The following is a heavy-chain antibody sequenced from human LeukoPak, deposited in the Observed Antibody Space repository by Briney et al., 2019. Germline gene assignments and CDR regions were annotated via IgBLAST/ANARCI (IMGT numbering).Heavy chain of an antibody. D-gene: IGHD2-15*01. V-gene: IGHV3-21*01. CDR3: ARSDIVVVVAPVDY. Sequence: GGSLRLSCAASGFTFSSYSMNWVRQAPGKGLEWVSSISSSSSYIYYADSVKGRFTISRDSAKNSLYLQMNSLRAEDTAVYYCARSDIVVVVAPVDYWGQGTLVTVSS. CDR1: GFTFSSYS. J-gene: IGHJ4*02. CDR2: ISSSSSYI.